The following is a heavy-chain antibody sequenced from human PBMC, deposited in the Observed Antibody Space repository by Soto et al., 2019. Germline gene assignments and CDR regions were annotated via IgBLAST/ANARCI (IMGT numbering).Heavy chain of an antibody. CDR3: ARVGHCTNGVCYTWDYYYYGMDV. D-gene: IGHD2-8*01. CDR1: GFTCSSYA. Sequence: GGSLRLSCAASGFTCSSYAMHWVRQAPGKGLEWVAVISYDGSNKYYADSVKGRFTISRDNSKNTLYLQMNSLRAEDTAVYYCARVGHCTNGVCYTWDYYYYGMDVWGQGTTVTVSS. J-gene: IGHJ6*02. V-gene: IGHV3-30-3*01. CDR2: ISYDGSNK.